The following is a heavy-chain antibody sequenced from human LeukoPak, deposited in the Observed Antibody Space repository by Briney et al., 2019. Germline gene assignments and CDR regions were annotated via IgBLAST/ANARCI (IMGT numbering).Heavy chain of an antibody. J-gene: IGHJ4*02. CDR3: ARDFSHSYGRHFDY. Sequence: SETLSLTCTVSGGSISSSSYYWGWIRQPPGKGLEWIGSIYYSGSTYYNPSLKSRVTISVDTSKNQFSLKLSSVTAADTAVYYCARDFSHSYGRHFDYWGQGSLVTVSS. CDR1: GGSISSSSYY. V-gene: IGHV4-39*02. CDR2: IYYSGST. D-gene: IGHD5-18*01.